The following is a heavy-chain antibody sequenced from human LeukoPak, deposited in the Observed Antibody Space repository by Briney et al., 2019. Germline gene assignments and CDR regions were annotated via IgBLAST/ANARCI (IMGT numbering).Heavy chain of an antibody. Sequence: GGSLRLSCATSGFTLSSYWMHWVRQVPGKGLEWLSRINNDGVSTSYADSVKGRFTISRDNAKNTLYLRMNSLRAEDTAVYYCAKAVDTAMDYNWFDPWGQGTLVTVSS. CDR3: AKAVDTAMDYNWFDP. CDR2: INNDGVST. V-gene: IGHV3-74*01. D-gene: IGHD5-18*01. J-gene: IGHJ5*02. CDR1: GFTLSSYW.